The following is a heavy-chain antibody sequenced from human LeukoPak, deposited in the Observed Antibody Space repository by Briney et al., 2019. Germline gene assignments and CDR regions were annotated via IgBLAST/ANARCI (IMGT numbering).Heavy chain of an antibody. CDR2: ISSNGGST. CDR1: GFTFSSYA. D-gene: IGHD3-22*01. CDR3: ARARASGYYDSSGYYYFDY. J-gene: IGHJ4*02. Sequence: GGSLRLSCAASGFTFSSYAMHWVRQAPGKGLEYVSAISSNGGSTYYANSVKGRFTISRDNSKSTLYLQMGSLRAEDMAGYYCARARASGYYDSSGYYYFDYWGQGTLVTVSS. V-gene: IGHV3-64*01.